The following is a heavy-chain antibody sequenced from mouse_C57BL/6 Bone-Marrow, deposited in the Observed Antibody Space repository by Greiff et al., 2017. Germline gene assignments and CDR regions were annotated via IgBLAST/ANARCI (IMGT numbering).Heavy chain of an antibody. CDR2: IDPSDSYT. J-gene: IGHJ4*01. CDR1: GYTFTSYW. Sequence: QVQLQQPGAELVMPGASVKLSCKASGYTFTSYWMHWVKQRPGQGLEWIGEIDPSDSYTNYNQKFKGKSTLTVDKSSSTAYMQLSSLTSEDSAVYYCARETAQAIAMDYLGQGTSVTVSS. CDR3: ARETAQAIAMDY. V-gene: IGHV1-69*01. D-gene: IGHD3-2*02.